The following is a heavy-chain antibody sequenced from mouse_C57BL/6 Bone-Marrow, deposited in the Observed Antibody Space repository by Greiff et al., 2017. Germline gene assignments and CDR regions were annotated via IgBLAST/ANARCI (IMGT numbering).Heavy chain of an antibody. CDR3: ARPYYYGSSYFDY. V-gene: IGHV5-6*01. CDR2: ISSGGSYT. J-gene: IGHJ2*01. Sequence: EVKLVESGGDLVKPGGSLKLSCAASGFTFSSYGMSWVRQTPDKRLEWVATISSGGSYTYYPDSVKGRFTISRDNAKNTLYLQMSSLKSEDTAMYYCARPYYYGSSYFDYWGQGTTLTVSS. D-gene: IGHD1-1*01. CDR1: GFTFSSYG.